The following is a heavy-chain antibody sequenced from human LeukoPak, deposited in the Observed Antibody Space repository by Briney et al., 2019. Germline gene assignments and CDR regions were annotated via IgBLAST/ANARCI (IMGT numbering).Heavy chain of an antibody. D-gene: IGHD2-15*01. CDR1: GFSFSTIY. J-gene: IGHJ4*02. Sequence: GGSLRLSCAASGFSFSTIYMSWVRQTPGQGLEWVANINVDGTAEYYVDSVKGRFTISRDNAKNSLYLQMNSLRAEDTAVYCCARDHGRYCSGGSCYFGGFFEYWGQGTLGTVSS. V-gene: IGHV3-7*03. CDR3: ARDHGRYCSGGSCYFGGFFEY. CDR2: INVDGTAE.